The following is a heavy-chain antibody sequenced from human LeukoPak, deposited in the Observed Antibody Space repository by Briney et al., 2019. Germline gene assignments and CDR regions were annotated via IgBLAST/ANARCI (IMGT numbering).Heavy chain of an antibody. D-gene: IGHD1-26*01. J-gene: IGHJ6*03. CDR3: ARTSSGSLLFYYYYYMDV. V-gene: IGHV1-8*01. Sequence: ASVKVSCKASGYTFTSYDINWVRQAAGQGLEWMGWMNPNSGNTGYAQKFQGRVTMTRNTSISTAYMELSSLRSEDTAVYYCARTSSGSLLFYYYYYMDVWGKGTTVTVSS. CDR1: GYTFTSYD. CDR2: MNPNSGNT.